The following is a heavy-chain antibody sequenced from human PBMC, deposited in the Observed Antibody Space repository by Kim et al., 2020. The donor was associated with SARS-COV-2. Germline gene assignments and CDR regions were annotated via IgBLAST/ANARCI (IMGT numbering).Heavy chain of an antibody. D-gene: IGHD3-10*01. J-gene: IGHJ4*02. V-gene: IGHV3-13*01. CDR3: ARAVFAGFGVSGSLLFDY. CDR2: IGTAGDT. CDR1: GFTFSSYD. Sequence: GGSLRLSCAASGFTFSSYDMHWVRQATGKGLEWVSAIGTAGDTYYPGSVKGRFTISRENAKNSLYLQMNSLRAGDTAVYYCARAVFAGFGVSGSLLFDYWGQGTLVTVSS.